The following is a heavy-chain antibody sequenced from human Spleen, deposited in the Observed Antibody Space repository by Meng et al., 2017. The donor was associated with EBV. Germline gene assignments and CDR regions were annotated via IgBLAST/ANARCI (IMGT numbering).Heavy chain of an antibody. CDR1: GFIFSGYG. CDR2: IWYDGSNK. J-gene: IGHJ4*02. D-gene: IGHD4-17*01. V-gene: IGHV3-33*08. Sequence: GELGGWGGGGGQPVRSLRLSCAASGFIFSGYGFHWVRQAPGKGPEWVAIIWYDGSNKFYANSVKGRFTISRDNSKSTLYLQMNSLRPEDTAVYYCARQLEVSSVTSLDYWGLGTLVTVSS. CDR3: ARQLEVSSVTSLDY.